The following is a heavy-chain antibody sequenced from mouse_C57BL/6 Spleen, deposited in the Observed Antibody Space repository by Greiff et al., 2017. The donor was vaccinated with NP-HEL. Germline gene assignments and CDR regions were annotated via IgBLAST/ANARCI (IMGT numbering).Heavy chain of an antibody. Sequence: QVQLQQSGAELVRPGTSVKVSCKASGYAFTNYLIEWVKQRPGQGLEWIGVINPGSGGTNYNEKFKSKATLTVDKSSSTAYMQLSSLTSEDSAVYYCARSTYYYGSSSETYYAMDYWGQGTSVTVSS. CDR1: GYAFTNYL. CDR2: INPGSGGT. J-gene: IGHJ4*01. V-gene: IGHV1-54*01. D-gene: IGHD1-1*01. CDR3: ARSTYYYGSSSETYYAMDY.